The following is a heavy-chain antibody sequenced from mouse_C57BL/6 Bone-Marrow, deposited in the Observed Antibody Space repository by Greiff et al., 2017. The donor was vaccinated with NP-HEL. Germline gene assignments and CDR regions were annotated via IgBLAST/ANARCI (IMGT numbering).Heavy chain of an antibody. J-gene: IGHJ4*01. Sequence: EVNVVESGGGLVKPGGSLKLSCAASGFTFSSYAMSWVRQTPEKRLEWVATISDGGSYTYYPDNVKGRFTISRDNAKNNLYLQMSHLKSEDTAMYYCARDRGNYDYAMDYWGQGTSVTVSS. D-gene: IGHD2-1*01. CDR3: ARDRGNYDYAMDY. CDR1: GFTFSSYA. CDR2: ISDGGSYT. V-gene: IGHV5-4*01.